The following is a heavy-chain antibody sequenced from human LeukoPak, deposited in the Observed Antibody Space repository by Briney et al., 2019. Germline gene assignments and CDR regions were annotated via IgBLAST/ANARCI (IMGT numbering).Heavy chain of an antibody. D-gene: IGHD1-26*01. V-gene: IGHV3-30*02. CDR3: ARVGATSWY. CDR2: IRYDGSNK. CDR1: GFTFSRYG. Sequence: GGSLRLSCAASGFTFSRYGMHWVRQAPGQGLEWVAFIRYDGSNKYYAHSVKGRFTISRDNSKNTLYLQMNSLRAEDTAVYYCARVGATSWYWGQGTLVTVSS. J-gene: IGHJ4*02.